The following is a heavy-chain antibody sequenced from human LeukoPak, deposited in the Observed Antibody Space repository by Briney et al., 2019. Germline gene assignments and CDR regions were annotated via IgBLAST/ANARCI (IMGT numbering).Heavy chain of an antibody. Sequence: GGPLRLPCAASGFTVSSNYMSWVRQAPGKGLDWVSVIYSGGSTYYADSVKGRFTISRDNSKNTLYLQMNSLRAEDTAVYYCARDVVVAAIYYGMDVWGKGTTVTVSS. V-gene: IGHV3-53*01. D-gene: IGHD2-15*01. CDR3: ARDVVVAAIYYGMDV. CDR2: IYSGGST. CDR1: GFTVSSNY. J-gene: IGHJ6*04.